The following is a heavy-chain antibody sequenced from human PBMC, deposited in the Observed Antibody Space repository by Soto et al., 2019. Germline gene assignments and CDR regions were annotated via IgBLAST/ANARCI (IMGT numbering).Heavy chain of an antibody. D-gene: IGHD3-16*02. J-gene: IGHJ3*02. CDR2: IYYSGST. CDR3: ARQRIMITFGGVIVPDAFDI. V-gene: IGHV4-39*01. CDR1: GGSISSSSYY. Sequence: SETLSLTCTVSGGSISSSSYYWGWIRQPPGKGLEWIGSIYYSGSTYYNPSLKSRVTISVDTSKNQFSLKLSSVTAADTAVYYCARQRIMITFGGVIVPDAFDIWGQGTMVTVSS.